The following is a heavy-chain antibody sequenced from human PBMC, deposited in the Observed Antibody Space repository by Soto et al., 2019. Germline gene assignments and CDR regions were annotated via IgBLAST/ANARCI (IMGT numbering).Heavy chain of an antibody. CDR2: IYYSAST. Sequence: SETLSLTCTVSGGSISSYYWSWIRQPPGKGLEWIGYIYYSASTNYSPSLKSRVTISVGTSKNQFSLNLSSVTAADTGVYYCARTYSSSWSPFDYWGQGTQVTVSS. V-gene: IGHV4-59*12. J-gene: IGHJ4*02. D-gene: IGHD6-13*01. CDR3: ARTYSSSWSPFDY. CDR1: GGSISSYY.